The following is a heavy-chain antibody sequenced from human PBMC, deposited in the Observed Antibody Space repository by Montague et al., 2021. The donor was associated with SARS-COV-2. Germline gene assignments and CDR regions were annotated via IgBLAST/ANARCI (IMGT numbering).Heavy chain of an antibody. D-gene: IGHD1-26*01. J-gene: IGHJ3*02. CDR2: IWYDGSNK. CDR3: ARDTMRGSYYDDAFDI. Sequence: SLRLSCAASGFTFSSYGMHWVRQAPGKGLEWVAVIWYDGSNKYYADSVKGRFTISRGNSKNTLYLQMNSLRAEDTAVYYCARDTMRGSYYDDAFDIWGQGTMVTVSS. CDR1: GFTFSSYG. V-gene: IGHV3-33*01.